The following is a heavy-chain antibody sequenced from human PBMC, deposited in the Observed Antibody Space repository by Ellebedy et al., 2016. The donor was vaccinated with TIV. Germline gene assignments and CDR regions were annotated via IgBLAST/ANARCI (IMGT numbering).Heavy chain of an antibody. CDR2: MLKDGINE. J-gene: IGHJ4*02. V-gene: IGHV3-30-3*01. CDR3: ARDVHGSYYSFDY. Sequence: PGGSLRLSCAASGFSFSSYAMHWVRQAPGKGLEWVAVMLKDGINENYADSVKGRFTISRDNSREILYLQMNTLRAEDTAVYYCARDVHGSYYSFDYWGQGTLVTVSS. D-gene: IGHD1-26*01. CDR1: GFSFSSYA.